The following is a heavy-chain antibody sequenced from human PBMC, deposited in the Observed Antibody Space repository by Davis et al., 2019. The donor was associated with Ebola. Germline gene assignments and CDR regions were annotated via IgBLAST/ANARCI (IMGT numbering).Heavy chain of an antibody. CDR1: GFTFDDYT. CDR3: ARDREYYYDSSGYYPDY. D-gene: IGHD3-22*01. J-gene: IGHJ4*02. Sequence: PGGSLRLSCAASGFTFDDYTMHWVRQAPGKGLEWVSLISWDGGSTYYADSVKGRFTISRDNAKNSLYLQMNSLRAEDTAVYYCARDREYYYDSSGYYPDYWGQGTLVTVSS. CDR2: ISWDGGST. V-gene: IGHV3-43*01.